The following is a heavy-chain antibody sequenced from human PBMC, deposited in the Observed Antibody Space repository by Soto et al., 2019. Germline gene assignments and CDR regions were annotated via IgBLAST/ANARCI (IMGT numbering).Heavy chain of an antibody. CDR3: ARESGGYAY. CDR2: INPSGGSP. J-gene: IGHJ4*02. V-gene: IGHV1-46*03. CDR1: GYTFSTYY. Sequence: QVQLVQSGAEVKRPGTSVKVSCKASGYTFSTYYMHWVRQAPGQGLEWMGIINPSGGSPNYAKKFKGRVTMTRDTSPRTVYMELSSLGSEDTAVYYFARESGGYAYWGQGTLVAVSS. D-gene: IGHD3-22*01.